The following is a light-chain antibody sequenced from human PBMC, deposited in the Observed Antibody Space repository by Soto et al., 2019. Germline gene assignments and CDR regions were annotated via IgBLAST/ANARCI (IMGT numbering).Light chain of an antibody. CDR3: LQNYNYPWT. V-gene: IGKV1-6*01. Sequence: AIQMTQSPSSLSASIGDRITITCRASQGIRNDLGWYQQKPGKAPKLLIYSASTSQSGVPARFSGSGSGTVFTLTISSLQPEDFATYYCLQNYNYPWTFGQGTKVDIK. CDR2: SAS. CDR1: QGIRND. J-gene: IGKJ1*01.